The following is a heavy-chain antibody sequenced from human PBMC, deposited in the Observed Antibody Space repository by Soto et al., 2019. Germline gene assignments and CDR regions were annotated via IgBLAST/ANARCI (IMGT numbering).Heavy chain of an antibody. Sequence: GGSLRLSCAASGFTFSDYYMSWIRQAPGKGLEWVSYISSSGSTIYYADSVKGRFTISRDNAKNSLYLQMNSLRAEDTAVYYCARDKKQWRILYGMDVWGQGTTVTVSS. CDR2: ISSSGSTI. CDR1: GFTFSDYY. CDR3: ARDKKQWRILYGMDV. J-gene: IGHJ6*02. V-gene: IGHV3-11*01. D-gene: IGHD6-19*01.